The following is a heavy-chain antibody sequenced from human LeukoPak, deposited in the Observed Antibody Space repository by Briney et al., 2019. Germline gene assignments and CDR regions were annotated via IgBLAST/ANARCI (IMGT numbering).Heavy chain of an antibody. CDR3: ARDYCSSASCLFDY. V-gene: IGHV1-2*06. D-gene: IGHD2-2*01. CDR1: GYTFTGYH. Sequence: GASVKVSCKASGYTFTGYHMHWVRQAPGPGLEWMGRINPNSGDTNYAQKFQGRVTMTRDTSISTAYMELSRLRSDDTAVYYCARDYCSSASCLFDYWGQGTLVTVSS. CDR2: INPNSGDT. J-gene: IGHJ4*02.